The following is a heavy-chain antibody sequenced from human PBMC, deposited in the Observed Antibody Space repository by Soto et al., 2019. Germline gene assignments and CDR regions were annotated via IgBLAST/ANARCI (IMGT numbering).Heavy chain of an antibody. J-gene: IGHJ4*02. CDR2: INHSGST. CDR1: GGSFSGYY. Sequence: QVQLQQWGAGLLKPSETLSLTCAVYGGSFSGYYWSWIRQPPGKGLEWIGEINHSGSTNYNPSLKSRVTISVDTSKNQFSLKLSSVTAADTAVYYCARGRAWLRFVTVTGVYFDYWGQGTLVTVSS. V-gene: IGHV4-34*01. D-gene: IGHD5-12*01. CDR3: ARGRAWLRFVTVTGVYFDY.